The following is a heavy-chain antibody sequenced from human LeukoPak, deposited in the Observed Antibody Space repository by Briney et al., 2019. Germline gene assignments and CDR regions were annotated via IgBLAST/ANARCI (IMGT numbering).Heavy chain of an antibody. CDR3: AKEVIITRNWFDP. CDR1: GYTFTGSY. Sequence: APVKVSCKASGYTFTGSYMHWVRQAPGQGLEWMGWINPESGGTKYAQKFQDRVTMTRDTSISTAYMELSRLTSDDTAVYYCAKEVIITRNWFDPWGQGTLVTVSS. D-gene: IGHD3-22*01. V-gene: IGHV1-2*02. J-gene: IGHJ5*02. CDR2: INPESGGT.